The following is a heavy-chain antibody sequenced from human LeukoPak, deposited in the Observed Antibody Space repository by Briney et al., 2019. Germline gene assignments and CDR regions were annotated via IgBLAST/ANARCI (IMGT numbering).Heavy chain of an antibody. V-gene: IGHV3-74*01. CDR3: AKAATYFYGSVTYDWFES. J-gene: IGHJ5*01. Sequence: PGTSLRLSCAASGFTFSSYAIHWVRQIPGKGLMWVSRIESNGLTLYADSVRDRFTISRDNGKNTIYLQMNSLRVDDTAIYYCAKAATYFYGSVTYDWFESWGQGTLVTVSS. D-gene: IGHD3-10*01. CDR1: GFTFSSYA. CDR2: IESNGLT.